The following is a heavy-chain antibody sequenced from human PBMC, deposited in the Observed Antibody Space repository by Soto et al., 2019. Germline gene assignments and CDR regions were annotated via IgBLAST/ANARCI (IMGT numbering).Heavy chain of an antibody. CDR2: IYYSGST. V-gene: IGHV4-28*03. Sequence: SETLSLTCAVSGYSISSSNWWGWIRQPPGKGLEWIGYIYYSGSTYYNPSLKSRVTMSVDTSKNQFSLKLSSVTAVDTAVYYCARGLGYSYGYAWFDPWGQGTLVTVSS. CDR3: ARGLGYSYGYAWFDP. CDR1: GYSISSSNW. D-gene: IGHD5-18*01. J-gene: IGHJ5*02.